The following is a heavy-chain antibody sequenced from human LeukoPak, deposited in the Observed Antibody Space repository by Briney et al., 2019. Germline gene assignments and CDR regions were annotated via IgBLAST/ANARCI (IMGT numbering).Heavy chain of an antibody. Sequence: ASVKVSCKVSGYTLTELSMHWVRQAPGKGLEWMGGFDPEDGETIYAQKFQGRVTMTEDTSTDTAYMELSSLRSEDTAVYYCARDLLVVPAATSLHYYYYMDVWGKGTTVTVS. D-gene: IGHD2-2*01. CDR2: FDPEDGET. V-gene: IGHV1-24*01. J-gene: IGHJ6*03. CDR1: GYTLTELS. CDR3: ARDLLVVPAATSLHYYYYMDV.